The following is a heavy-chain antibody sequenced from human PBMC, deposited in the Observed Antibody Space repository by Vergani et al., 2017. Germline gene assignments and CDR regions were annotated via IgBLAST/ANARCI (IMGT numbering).Heavy chain of an antibody. Sequence: QLQLQESGPGLVKPSETLSLICTVSGGSISSGDYYWSWIRQPPGKGLEWIGYIYYSGSTYYNPSLKSRVTISVDPSKNQFSLKLSSVTAADTAVYYCASTMIVRSEYFQHWGQGTLVTVSS. CDR3: ASTMIVRSEYFQH. V-gene: IGHV4-30-4*08. CDR1: GGSISSGDYY. D-gene: IGHD3-22*01. CDR2: IYYSGST. J-gene: IGHJ1*01.